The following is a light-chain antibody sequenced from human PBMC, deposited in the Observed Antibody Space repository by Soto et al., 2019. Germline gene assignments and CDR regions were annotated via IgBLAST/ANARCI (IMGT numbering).Light chain of an antibody. CDR3: QQYGSSPFT. CDR1: QSVSSSY. CDR2: GAS. Sequence: EIVLTQSPGTLSLSPGERATLSCRASQSVSSSYLAWYQQKPGQAPRLLIYGASSRATGIPDRFSGSGSGTDFTLTISRLEPDDVAVYDCQQYGSSPFTFGPGTKVDIK. J-gene: IGKJ3*01. V-gene: IGKV3-20*01.